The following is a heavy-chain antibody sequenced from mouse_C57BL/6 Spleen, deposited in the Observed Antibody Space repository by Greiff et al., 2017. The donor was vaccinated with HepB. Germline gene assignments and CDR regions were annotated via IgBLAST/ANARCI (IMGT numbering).Heavy chain of an antibody. Sequence: EVKLQESGPGLVKPSQSLSLTCSVTGYSITSGYYWNWIRQFPGNKLEWMGYISYDGSNNYNPSLKNRISITRGTSKNQFFLKLNSVTTEDTATYYCATLDYWGQGTTLTVSS. CDR2: ISYDGSN. CDR3: ATLDY. J-gene: IGHJ2*01. V-gene: IGHV3-6*01. CDR1: GYSITSGYY.